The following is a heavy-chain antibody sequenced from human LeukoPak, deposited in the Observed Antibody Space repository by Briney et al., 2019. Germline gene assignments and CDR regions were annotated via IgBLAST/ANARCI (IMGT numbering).Heavy chain of an antibody. CDR2: IPYDGSQN. CDR3: AKGGARLHSYYFDY. J-gene: IGHJ4*02. CDR1: DFPFIGYT. Sequence: GGSLRLSCAASDFPFIGYTMHWVRQAPGKGLEWVAGIPYDGSQNSYADSVKGRFTLSRDNSKNTLYLQMNSLRAEDTAVFYCAKGGARLHSYYFDYWGQGTLVTVSS. D-gene: IGHD1-26*01. V-gene: IGHV3-30*04.